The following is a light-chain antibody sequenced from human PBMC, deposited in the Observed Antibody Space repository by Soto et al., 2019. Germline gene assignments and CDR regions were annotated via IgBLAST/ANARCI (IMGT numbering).Light chain of an antibody. CDR2: DVS. J-gene: IGKJ1*01. Sequence: DIQMTHYPSTLSGFGGERISSTSQASQFFSSWLAWYQQKPGKAPKLLIYDVSSLKSGVPSRFSGSGYGTEFTLTISSLQPDDFATYSCKQYNTYPWTFGQGTKVDIK. V-gene: IGKV1-5*01. CDR1: QFFSSW. CDR3: KQYNTYPWT.